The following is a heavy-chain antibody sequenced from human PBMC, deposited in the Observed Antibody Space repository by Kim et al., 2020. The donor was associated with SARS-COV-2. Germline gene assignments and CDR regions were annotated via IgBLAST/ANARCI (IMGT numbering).Heavy chain of an antibody. Sequence: SETLSLTCTVSGGSISSSSYYWGWIRQPQGKGREGIGTIYYSGSAYYNPSLKSRVTISVDTSENQFSLNLSSVTAADTAVCDCARQRFGTAMGYYLDYWG. CDR3: ARQRFGTAMGYYLDY. J-gene: IGHJ4*01. CDR1: GGSISSSSYY. CDR2: IYYSGSA. V-gene: IGHV4-39*01. D-gene: IGHD5-18*01.